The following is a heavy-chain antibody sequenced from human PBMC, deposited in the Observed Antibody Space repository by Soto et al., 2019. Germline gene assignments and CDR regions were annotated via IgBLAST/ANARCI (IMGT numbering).Heavy chain of an antibody. V-gene: IGHV4-39*01. CDR3: ARGYFDWLLFGYYFDY. J-gene: IGHJ4*02. CDR2: IYYSGST. CDR1: GGSISSSSYY. Sequence: QLQLQESGPGLVKPSETLSLTCTVSGGSISSSSYYWGWIRQPPGKGLEWIGSIYYSGSTYYNPSLKSRVTISVDTSKNQFSLKLSSVTAADTAVYYCARGYFDWLLFGYYFDYLGQGTLVTVSS. D-gene: IGHD3-9*01.